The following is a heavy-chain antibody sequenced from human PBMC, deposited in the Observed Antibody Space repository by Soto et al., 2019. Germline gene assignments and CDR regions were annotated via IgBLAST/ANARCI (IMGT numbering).Heavy chain of an antibody. CDR1: GFSFSSYW. D-gene: IGHD3-22*01. CDR3: ARRGAYHYDSSGYSAGF. V-gene: IGHV5-51*01. CDR2: IYPGDSDT. J-gene: IGHJ1*01. Sequence: GESLKISCNGSGFSFSSYWIGWVRQMPGKGLEWMGIIYPGDSDTRYSPSFQGQVTISVDKSVSTAYLQWSSLKASDTAMYYCARRGAYHYDSSGYSAGFWGQGTLVTVSS.